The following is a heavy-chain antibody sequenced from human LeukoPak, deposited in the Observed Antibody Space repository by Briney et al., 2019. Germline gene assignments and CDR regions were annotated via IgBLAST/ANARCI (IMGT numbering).Heavy chain of an antibody. D-gene: IGHD3-3*01. CDR3: ANGKLGSGYCTYYFDY. V-gene: IGHV3-23*01. CDR2: ISGSGGST. J-gene: IGHJ4*02. CDR1: GFTFSSYA. Sequence: GGSLRLSCAASGFTFSSYAMSWVRQAPGKGLEWVSAISGSGGSTYYADSVKGRFTISRDNSKNTLYLQMNSLRAEDTAVYYCANGKLGSGYCTYYFDYWGQGTLVTVSS.